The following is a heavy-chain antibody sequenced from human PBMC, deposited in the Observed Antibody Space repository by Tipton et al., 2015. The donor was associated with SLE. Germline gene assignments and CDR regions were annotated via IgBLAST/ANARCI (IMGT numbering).Heavy chain of an antibody. CDR3: ARQGYEDY. J-gene: IGHJ4*02. CDR2: ITHIGST. D-gene: IGHD5-12*01. Sequence: TLSLTCAVYGGSLSGYYWTWIRQPPGKGLEWIGEITHIGSTNYKPSLKSRVTISVDTSKNQFSLKLSSVTAADTAVYYCARQGYEDYWGQGTLVTVSS. CDR1: GGSLSGYY. V-gene: IGHV4-34*01.